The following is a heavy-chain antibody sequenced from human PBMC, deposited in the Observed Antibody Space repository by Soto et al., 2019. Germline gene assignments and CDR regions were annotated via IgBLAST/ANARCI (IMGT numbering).Heavy chain of an antibody. D-gene: IGHD3-3*01. CDR3: ARDSYDFWSGYFASVGWFDP. CDR1: GYTFTSYG. J-gene: IGHJ5*02. V-gene: IGHV1-46*01. CDR2: INPSGGST. Sequence: GASVKVSCKASGYTFTSYGISWVRQAPGQGLEWMGIINPSGGSTSYAQKFQGRVTMTRDTSTSTVYMELSSLRSEDTAVYYCARDSYDFWSGYFASVGWFDPWGQGTLVTVSS.